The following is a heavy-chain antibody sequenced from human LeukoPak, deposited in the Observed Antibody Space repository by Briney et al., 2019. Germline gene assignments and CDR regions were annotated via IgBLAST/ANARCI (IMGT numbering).Heavy chain of an antibody. J-gene: IGHJ4*02. CDR1: GFSFSLYA. D-gene: IGHD2-2*01. V-gene: IGHV3-21*05. CDR2: INSGGDDI. CDR3: ARDTIQPGLIDD. Sequence: GGSLRLSCAASGFSFSLYAMNWVRQAPGKGLEWISYINSGGDDIHYAASVRGRFTISRDDAGNTLFLQLSSLRAEDTAVYYCARDTIQPGLIDDWGQGTLVSVSS.